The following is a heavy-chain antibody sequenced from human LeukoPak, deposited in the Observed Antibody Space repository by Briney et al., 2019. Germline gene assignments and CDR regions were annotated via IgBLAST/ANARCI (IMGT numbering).Heavy chain of an antibody. CDR2: IVVGSGNT. CDR1: GFTFTSSA. V-gene: IGHV1-58*02. Sequence: SVKVSCKASGFTFTSSAMQWVRQARGQRLEWIGWIVVGSGNTNYAQKFQERVTITRDMSTRTAYMELSSLRSEDTAVYYCAAAPDCTNGVCTPRCFAPWGQGTLVTVSS. J-gene: IGHJ5*02. CDR3: AAAPDCTNGVCTPRCFAP. D-gene: IGHD2-8*01.